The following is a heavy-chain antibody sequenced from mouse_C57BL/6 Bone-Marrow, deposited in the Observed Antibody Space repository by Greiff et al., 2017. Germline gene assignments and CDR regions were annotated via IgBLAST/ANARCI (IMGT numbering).Heavy chain of an antibody. Sequence: HVLLLQPGADLVKPGASLKISCTASGFTFTSYSITWVHQTPGQGLEWIGDIYPGGGSTYYTETFTSQATLTVDTSSSTAYMQLSRLTSEDSAVYYDARKGTTGRNDAIDYWGQGTSVTVSS. V-gene: IGHV1-55*01. D-gene: IGHD1-1*01. CDR1: GFTFTSYS. J-gene: IGHJ4*01. CDR3: ARKGTTGRNDAIDY. CDR2: IYPGGGST.